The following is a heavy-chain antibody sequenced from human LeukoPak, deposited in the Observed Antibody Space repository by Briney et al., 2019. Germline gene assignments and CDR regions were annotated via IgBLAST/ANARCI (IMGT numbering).Heavy chain of an antibody. CDR1: GGSISSYY. CDR2: IYYSGSI. J-gene: IGHJ4*02. V-gene: IGHV4-59*01. D-gene: IGHD6-13*01. CDR3: ARARGIAATIED. Sequence: SETLSLTYTVSGGSISSYYWSWIRQPPGKGLEWIGYIYYSGSINYNPSLKSRVTISVDTSKNQFSLKLSSVTAADTAVYYCARARGIAATIEDWGQGTLVTVSS.